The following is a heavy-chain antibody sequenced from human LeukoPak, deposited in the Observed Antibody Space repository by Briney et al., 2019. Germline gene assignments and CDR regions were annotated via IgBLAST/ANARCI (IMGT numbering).Heavy chain of an antibody. CDR3: ATNILVRDIINWFDP. J-gene: IGHJ5*02. V-gene: IGHV1-2*02. CDR2: IKPNSGGT. Sequence: ASVKVSCKASGYTFTSYYMHWVRQAPGQGLEWMGWIKPNSGGTRSAQKFQGRVTMTRDTSISTAYMELSSLRYDDTAVYYCATNILVRDIINWFDPWGQGTLVTVSS. D-gene: IGHD3-10*01. CDR1: GYTFTSYY.